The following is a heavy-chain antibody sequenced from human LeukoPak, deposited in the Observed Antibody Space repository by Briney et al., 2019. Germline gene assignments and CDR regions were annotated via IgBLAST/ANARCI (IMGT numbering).Heavy chain of an antibody. J-gene: IGHJ6*03. CDR3: ARVTRSGYEYYFYYYYMDV. D-gene: IGHD5-12*01. CDR1: GGSISSSSYY. CDR2: IYYSGST. Sequence: EASETLSLTCTVSGGSISSSSYYWGWIRQPPGKGLEWIVSIYYSGSTYYNPSLKSRVTISVDTSKNQFSLKLSSVTAADTALYYCARVTRSGYEYYFYYYYMDVWGKGTTVTVSS. V-gene: IGHV4-39*07.